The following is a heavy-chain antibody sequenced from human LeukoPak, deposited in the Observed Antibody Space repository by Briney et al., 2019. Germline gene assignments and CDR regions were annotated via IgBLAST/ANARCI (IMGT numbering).Heavy chain of an antibody. V-gene: IGHV1-69*04. J-gene: IGHJ4*02. Sequence: GASVKVSCKASGGTFSSYAISWVRQAPGQGLEWMGRIIPILGIANYAQKFQGRVTITADKSTSTAYMELSSLRSEDTAVYYCARDSSGEEDDGADWDCSGGSCYCDYWGQGTLVTVSS. D-gene: IGHD2-15*01. CDR1: GGTFSSYA. CDR2: IIPILGIA. CDR3: ARDSSGEEDDGADWDCSGGSCYCDY.